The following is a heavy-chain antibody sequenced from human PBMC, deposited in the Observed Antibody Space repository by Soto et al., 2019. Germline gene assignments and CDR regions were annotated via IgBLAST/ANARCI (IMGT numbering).Heavy chain of an antibody. J-gene: IGHJ4*02. D-gene: IGHD3-3*01. CDR3: ARPVYDFWSGYYSDY. CDR2: IWYDGSNK. CDR1: GFTFSSYG. V-gene: IGHV3-33*01. Sequence: PGGSLRLSCAASGFTFSSYGMHWVRQAPGKGLEWVAVIWYDGSNKYYADSVKGRFTISRDNAKNSLYLQMNSLRAEDTAVYYCARPVYDFWSGYYSDYWGQGTLVTVSS.